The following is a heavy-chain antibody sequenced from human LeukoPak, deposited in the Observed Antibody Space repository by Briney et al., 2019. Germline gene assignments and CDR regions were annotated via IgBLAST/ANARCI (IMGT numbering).Heavy chain of an antibody. CDR3: ARRAFGELPPLFGNYYYMDV. D-gene: IGHD3-10*01. CDR1: GGSFSGYY. J-gene: IGHJ6*03. V-gene: IGHV4-34*01. Sequence: SETLSLTCAVYGGSFSGYYWSWIRQPPGKGLEWIGEINHSGSTNYNPSLKSRVTISVDTSKNQFSLKLSSVTAADTAVYYCARRAFGELPPLFGNYYYMDVWGKGTTVTVSS. CDR2: INHSGST.